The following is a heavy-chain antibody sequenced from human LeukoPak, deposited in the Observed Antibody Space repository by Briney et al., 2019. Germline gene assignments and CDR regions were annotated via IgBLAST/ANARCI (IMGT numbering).Heavy chain of an antibody. J-gene: IGHJ5*02. Sequence: GGSLRLSCAASEFTFSSYGMHWVRQAPGKGLDWVAVIWYDGSNKYYADSVKGRFTISRDNSKNTLYLQMNSLRAEDTAVYYCAQDTYYYDSSGYYATWGQGTLVTVSS. CDR2: IWYDGSNK. V-gene: IGHV3-33*06. CDR1: EFTFSSYG. D-gene: IGHD3-22*01. CDR3: AQDTYYYDSSGYYAT.